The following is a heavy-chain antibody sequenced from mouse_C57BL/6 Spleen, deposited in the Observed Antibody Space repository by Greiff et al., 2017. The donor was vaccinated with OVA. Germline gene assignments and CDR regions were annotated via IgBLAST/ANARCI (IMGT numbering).Heavy chain of an antibody. CDR1: GFTFSDYG. V-gene: IGHV5-17*01. J-gene: IGHJ2*01. CDR3: ARPSNYEYYFDY. CDR2: ISSGSSTI. Sequence: EVKLMESGGGLVKPGGSLKLSCAASGFTFSDYGMHWVRQAPEKGLEWVAYISSGSSTIYYADTVKGRFTISRDNAKNTLFLQMTSLRSEDTAMYYCARPSNYEYYFDYWGQGTTLTVSS. D-gene: IGHD2-5*01.